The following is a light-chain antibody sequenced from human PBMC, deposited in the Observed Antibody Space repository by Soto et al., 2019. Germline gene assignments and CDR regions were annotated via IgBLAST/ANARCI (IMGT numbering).Light chain of an antibody. Sequence: QSVLTQPASVSGSPGQSITISCTGTNSDVGIYNLVSWYRQYPGKAPEVIIYEGTKRPSGVSPRFSGSKSGTTASLTISGLQAEDEADYYCSSYTSSSTVVFGGGTKLTVL. J-gene: IGLJ2*01. V-gene: IGLV2-14*02. CDR1: NSDVGIYNL. CDR3: SSYTSSSTVV. CDR2: EGT.